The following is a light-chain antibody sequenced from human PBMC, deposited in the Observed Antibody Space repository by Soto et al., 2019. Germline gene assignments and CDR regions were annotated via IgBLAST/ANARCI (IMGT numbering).Light chain of an antibody. CDR1: SSDVGAYNY. CDR3: SSYTSASTYV. J-gene: IGLJ1*01. CDR2: DVN. Sequence: QSVLTQPASVSGSPGQSITISCTGTSSDVGAYNYDSWYQQHPGKVPKLIIYDVNNRPSGVSNRFSGFKSGNTASLTISGLQTEDEADYYCSSYTSASTYVFGTGTNVTVL. V-gene: IGLV2-14*01.